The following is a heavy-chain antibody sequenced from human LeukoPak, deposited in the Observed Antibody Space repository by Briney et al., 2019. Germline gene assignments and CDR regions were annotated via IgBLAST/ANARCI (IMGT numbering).Heavy chain of an antibody. CDR3: AKVRYYYDSSDYSPRFDY. D-gene: IGHD3-22*01. CDR1: GFTFSSYA. CDR2: ISGSGGST. Sequence: GGSLRLSCAAPGFTFSSYAMSWVRQAPGEGLGWVSAISGSGGSTYYADSVKGRFTISRDNSKNTLYLQMNSLRAEDTAVYYCAKVRYYYDSSDYSPRFDYWGQGTLVTVSS. V-gene: IGHV3-23*01. J-gene: IGHJ4*02.